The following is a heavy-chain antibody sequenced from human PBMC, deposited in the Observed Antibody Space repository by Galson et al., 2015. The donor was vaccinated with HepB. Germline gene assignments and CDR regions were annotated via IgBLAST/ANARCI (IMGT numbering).Heavy chain of an antibody. CDR3: ARSSRSASHSSSSTPIDY. D-gene: IGHD6-13*01. J-gene: IGHJ4*02. Sequence: CAISGDSVSSNSAAWSWIRQSPSRGLEWLGRTYYRSKWYNDYAVSVKSRITINPDTSKNQFSLQLNSVTPEDTAVYYCARSSRSASHSSSSTPIDYWGQGTLVTVSS. V-gene: IGHV6-1*01. CDR1: GDSVSSNSAA. CDR2: TYYRSKWYN.